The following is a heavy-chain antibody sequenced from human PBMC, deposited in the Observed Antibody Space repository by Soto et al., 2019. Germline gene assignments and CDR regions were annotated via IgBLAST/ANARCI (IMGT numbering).Heavy chain of an antibody. D-gene: IGHD5-18*01. CDR3: AKDLLVRIHNVDTAMVDY. V-gene: IGHV3-30*18. Sequence: GGSLRLSCAASGFTFSSYGMHWVRQAPGKGLEWVAVISYDGSNKYYADSVKGRFTISRDNSKNTLYLQMNSLRAEDTAVYYCAKDLLVRIHNVDTAMVDYWGQGTLVTVSS. CDR2: ISYDGSNK. CDR1: GFTFSSYG. J-gene: IGHJ4*02.